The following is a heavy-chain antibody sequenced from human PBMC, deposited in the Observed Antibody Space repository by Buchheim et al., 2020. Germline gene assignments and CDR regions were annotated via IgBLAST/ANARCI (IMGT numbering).Heavy chain of an antibody. Sequence: QVTLRESGPALVKPTQTLTLTCSFSGFSLSTNRMCVSWMPQPPGKALEWLARNDWDEDEYYSASLRARLTISKDTSRNLAVLTLTNVGPADTGTYYCARSPTDYFYQYGMDVWGQGTT. CDR1: GFSLSTNRMC. J-gene: IGHJ6*02. CDR3: ARSPTDYFYQYGMDV. CDR2: NDWDEDE. V-gene: IGHV2-70*15.